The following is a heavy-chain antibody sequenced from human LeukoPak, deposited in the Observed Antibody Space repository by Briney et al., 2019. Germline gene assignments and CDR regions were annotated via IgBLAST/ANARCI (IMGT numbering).Heavy chain of an antibody. Sequence: PGGSLRLSCEASGFSFSDYCMSWIRQVPGKGLEWISYIKSGGTTTHYSDSVKGRFTISRDDAKNSLFLQMNSLRAEDPAVYYCATTHYRPYWGQGTLVTVSS. D-gene: IGHD1-1*01. J-gene: IGHJ4*02. CDR3: ATTHYRPY. CDR2: IKSGGTTT. CDR1: GFSFSDYC. V-gene: IGHV3-11*01.